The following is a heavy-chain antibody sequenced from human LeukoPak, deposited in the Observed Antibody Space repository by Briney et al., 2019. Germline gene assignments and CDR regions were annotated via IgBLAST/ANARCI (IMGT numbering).Heavy chain of an antibody. D-gene: IGHD5-18*01. V-gene: IGHV3-74*01. CDR2: INSDGSST. CDR3: ARVSGSGYSYGYFDY. J-gene: IGHJ4*02. CDR1: GFTFSSYS. Sequence: GGSLRLSCAASGFTFSSYSMNWVRQAPGKGLVWVSRINSDGSSTSYADSVKGRFTISRDNAKNTLYLQMNSLRAEDTAVYYCARVSGSGYSYGYFDYWGQGTLVTVSS.